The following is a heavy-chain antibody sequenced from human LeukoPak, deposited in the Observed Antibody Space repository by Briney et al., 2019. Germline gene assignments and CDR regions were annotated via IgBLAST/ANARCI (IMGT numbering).Heavy chain of an antibody. D-gene: IGHD2-21*01. Sequence: GGSLRLSCAASGFTFSSYYMNWVRQAPGKGLEWVSFISSSSTTIYYADSVKGRFTISRDNAQNSLYLQMDSLRDEDTAVYYCARGRLRVIDAFDIWGQGTMVTVSS. J-gene: IGHJ3*02. CDR1: GFTFSSYY. V-gene: IGHV3-48*02. CDR3: ARGRLRVIDAFDI. CDR2: ISSSSTTI.